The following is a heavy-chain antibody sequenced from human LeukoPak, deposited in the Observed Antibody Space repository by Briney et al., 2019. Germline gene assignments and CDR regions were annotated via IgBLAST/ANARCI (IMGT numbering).Heavy chain of an antibody. CDR3: VREVAARAFDI. CDR2: IYYGGGIT. V-gene: IGHV4-59*01. Sequence: SETLSLTCTVSGGSISSYYWSWIRQPPGKGLEWIGYIYYGGGITNYNPSLKSRVTISVDTSKNQFSLKLSSVTAADTAVYYCVREVAARAFDIWGQGTMVTVSS. J-gene: IGHJ3*02. CDR1: GGSISSYY. D-gene: IGHD6-6*01.